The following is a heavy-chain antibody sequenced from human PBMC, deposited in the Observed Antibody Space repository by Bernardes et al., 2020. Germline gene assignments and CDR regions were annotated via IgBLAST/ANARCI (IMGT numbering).Heavy chain of an antibody. CDR3: ARRQGRAYYYGSGSLSQALIDY. CDR2: IYYSGST. Sequence: SETLSLTCTVSGGSISSSSYYWGWIRQPPGKGLEWIGSIYYSGSTYYNPSLKSRVTISVDTSKNQFSLKLSSVTAADTAVYYCARRQGRAYYYGSGSLSQALIDYWGQGTLVTVSS. V-gene: IGHV4-39*01. D-gene: IGHD3-10*01. J-gene: IGHJ4*02. CDR1: GGSISSSSYY.